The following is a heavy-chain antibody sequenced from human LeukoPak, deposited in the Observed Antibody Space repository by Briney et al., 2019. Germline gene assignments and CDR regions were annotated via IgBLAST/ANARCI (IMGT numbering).Heavy chain of an antibody. J-gene: IGHJ2*01. CDR3: ASDYGGKGRYFDL. CDR2: IYHSGST. CDR1: GYSISSGYY. V-gene: IGHV4-38-2*02. D-gene: IGHD4-23*01. Sequence: PSETLSLTCTVSGYSISSGYYWGWIRQPPGKGLEWIGSIYHSGSTYYNPSLKSRVTISVDTSKNQFSLKLSSMTAADTAVYYCASDYGGKGRYFDLWGRGTLVTVSS.